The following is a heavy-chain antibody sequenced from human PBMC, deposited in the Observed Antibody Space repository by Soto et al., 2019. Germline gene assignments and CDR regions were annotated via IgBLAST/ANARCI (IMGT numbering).Heavy chain of an antibody. Sequence: QEQLVPSGAEVKKPGSSVKVYCKASGGLFSSYPISWVRQVPGQGLEWMGGIIPVFQTAYYTQRFQGRGRITADESTNTAYMELSTLRSQDTAIYYCARGGSGYTWFNEFWGQGTMVTVSS. D-gene: IGHD3-22*01. CDR3: ARGGSGYTWFNEF. V-gene: IGHV1-69*01. J-gene: IGHJ4*02. CDR1: GGLFSSYP. CDR2: IIPVFQTA.